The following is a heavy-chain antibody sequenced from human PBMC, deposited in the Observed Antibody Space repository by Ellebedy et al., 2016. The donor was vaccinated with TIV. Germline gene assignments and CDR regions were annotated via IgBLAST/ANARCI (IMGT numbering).Heavy chain of an antibody. CDR3: ARGLLITMIVVEPYGMDV. J-gene: IGHJ6*02. V-gene: IGHV4-30-2*05. Sequence: SETLSLXXAVSGGSISSGGYSWSWIRQPPGKGLEWIGYIYHSGSTYYNPSLKSRVTISVDTSKNQFSLKLSSVTAADTAVYYCARGLLITMIVVEPYGMDVWGQGTTVTVSS. CDR2: IYHSGST. D-gene: IGHD3-22*01. CDR1: GGSISSGGYS.